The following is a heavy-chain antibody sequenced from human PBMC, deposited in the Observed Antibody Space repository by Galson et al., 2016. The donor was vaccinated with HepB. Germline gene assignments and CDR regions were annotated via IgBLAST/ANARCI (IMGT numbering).Heavy chain of an antibody. CDR1: GFSFRNSG. V-gene: IGHV3-30*18. CDR2: IAFHGNRT. CDR3: AKDSGIIEVELGTPPGRIDY. Sequence: SLRLSCAASGFSFRNSGMHWVRQSPGKGLEWVAAIAFHGNRTYYADSVKGRFTISRDNSRNTLYLQMDSLRAEDTAVYYCAKDSGIIEVELGTPPGRIDYWGQGTLVTVSS. D-gene: IGHD3-10*01. J-gene: IGHJ4*02.